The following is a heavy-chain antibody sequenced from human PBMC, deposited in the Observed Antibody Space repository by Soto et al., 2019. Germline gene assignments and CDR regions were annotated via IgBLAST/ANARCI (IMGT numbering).Heavy chain of an antibody. CDR1: GGSISSYY. J-gene: IGHJ3*02. V-gene: IGHV4-59*01. Sequence: QVQLQESGPGLVKPSETLSLTCTVSGGSISSYYWSWIRQPPGKGLEWIWYIYYSGSTNYNPSLKSRVTISVDTSKNQFSLMLSSVTAADTAVYYCARGNYDSSGVSHHDAFDIWGQGTMVTVSS. CDR2: IYYSGST. CDR3: ARGNYDSSGVSHHDAFDI. D-gene: IGHD3-22*01.